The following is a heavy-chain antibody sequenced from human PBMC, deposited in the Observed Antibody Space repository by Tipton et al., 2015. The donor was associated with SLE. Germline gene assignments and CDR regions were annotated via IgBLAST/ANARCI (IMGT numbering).Heavy chain of an antibody. J-gene: IGHJ4*02. D-gene: IGHD1-1*01. CDR2: IHNSANT. Sequence: TLSLTCTVSGGSISGFYCSWIRQSPGKGLEWIGYIHNSANTKYNPSLGSRVAISVDTSKNQFSLKLNSVTAADTAVYYCARHSAGTEWYGYWGQRIRIAVSS. CDR3: ARHSAGTEWYGY. CDR1: GGSISGFY. V-gene: IGHV4-59*08.